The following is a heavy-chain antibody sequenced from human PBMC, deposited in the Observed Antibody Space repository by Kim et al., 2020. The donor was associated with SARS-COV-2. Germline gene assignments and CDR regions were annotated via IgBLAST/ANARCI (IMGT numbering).Heavy chain of an antibody. J-gene: IGHJ4*02. CDR2: ISSSSSYI. V-gene: IGHV3-21*01. D-gene: IGHD6-13*01. Sequence: GGSLRLSCAASGFTFSSYSMNWVRQAPGKGLEWVSSISSSSSYIYYADSVKGRFTISRDNAKNSLYQQMNSLRAEDTAVYYCASQYSSNWGNFDYWGQGTLVTVSS. CDR1: GFTFSSYS. CDR3: ASQYSSNWGNFDY.